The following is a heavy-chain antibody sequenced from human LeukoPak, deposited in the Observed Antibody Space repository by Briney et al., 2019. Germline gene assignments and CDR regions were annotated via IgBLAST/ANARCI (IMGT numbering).Heavy chain of an antibody. D-gene: IGHD2-2*01. CDR2: IYSGGST. Sequence: GGSLRLSCAASGFTVSSNYMSWVRQAPGKGLEWVSVIYSGGSTYYADSVKGRFTISRDNSKNTLYLQMNSLRAEDTAVYYCAREKGSTSEGWFDPWGQGTLVTVSS. CDR1: GFTVSSNY. CDR3: AREKGSTSEGWFDP. V-gene: IGHV3-53*01. J-gene: IGHJ5*02.